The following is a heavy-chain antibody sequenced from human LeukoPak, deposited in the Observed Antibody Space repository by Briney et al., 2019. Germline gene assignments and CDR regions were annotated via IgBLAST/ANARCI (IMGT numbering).Heavy chain of an antibody. V-gene: IGHV1-8*03. J-gene: IGHJ3*02. D-gene: IGHD2-2*02. CDR3: ARATVVAGYCTTTRCYKPFDI. CDR1: GYTFTNYD. CDR2: MNPNSANT. Sequence: ASVKVSCKASGYTFTNYDINWVRQATGQGLEWMGWMNPNSANTGYSQKFQGRVTFTRDTSISTAYMELSNLRSEDTAVYFCARATVVAGYCTTTRCYKPFDIWGQGTMVTVSS.